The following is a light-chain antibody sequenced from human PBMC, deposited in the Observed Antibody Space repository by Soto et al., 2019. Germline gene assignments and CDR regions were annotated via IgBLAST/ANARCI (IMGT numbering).Light chain of an antibody. Sequence: IVMTQSPATLSVSPGDRATLSCRASQSVSSLLAWYQQKPGQAPRLLLYGASTRATGIPARFSGSGSGTEFTLTISSPQSEDFAVYYCQQYSDRPYTFGQGTKVEI. CDR1: QSVSSL. V-gene: IGKV3-15*01. CDR2: GAS. CDR3: QQYSDRPYT. J-gene: IGKJ2*01.